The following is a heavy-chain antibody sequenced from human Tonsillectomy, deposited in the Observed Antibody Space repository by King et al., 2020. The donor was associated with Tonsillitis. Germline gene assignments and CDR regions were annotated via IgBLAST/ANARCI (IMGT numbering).Heavy chain of an antibody. D-gene: IGHD3-16*01. Sequence: QLVQSGAEVKKPGASVKVSCKASGYTFTSYYMHWVRQAPGQGLEWMGIINPSGGSTSYAQKFQGRVTMTRDTSTSTVYMELSSLGSEDTAVYYCARDWGLPLLAPETYCYYGMDVGGQGTTVTVPS. CDR3: ARDWGLPLLAPETYCYYGMDV. V-gene: IGHV1-46*01. CDR2: INPSGGST. J-gene: IGHJ6*02. CDR1: GYTFTSYY.